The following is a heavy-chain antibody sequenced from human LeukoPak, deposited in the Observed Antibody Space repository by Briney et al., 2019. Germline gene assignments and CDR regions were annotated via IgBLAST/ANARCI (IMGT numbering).Heavy chain of an antibody. D-gene: IGHD4-17*01. V-gene: IGHV3-53*01. J-gene: IGHJ4*02. Sequence: QAGGSLRLSCVASGLDVSSNYMSWVRQAPGKGLDWVSLLYRDGTTYYAESVKGRFTISRDSSKSTLYLQMNSLTVEDTALYYCARVGYYGDYALALDHWGQGTLVSVSS. CDR1: GLDVSSNY. CDR2: LYRDGTT. CDR3: ARVGYYGDYALALDH.